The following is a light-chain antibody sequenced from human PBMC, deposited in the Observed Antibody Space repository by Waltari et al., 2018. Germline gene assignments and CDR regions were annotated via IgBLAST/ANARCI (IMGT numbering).Light chain of an antibody. V-gene: IGLV2-14*03. J-gene: IGLJ2*01. Sequence: QSALTQPASVSGSPGQSITISCTGTSSDIGGYNYVSWYQQVPGKAPKLMIYDVSKRPSWVSSRFSCSKSGNTASLTISGLQAEDEADYFCSSYIDSSTLELFGGGTSLTVL. CDR3: SSYIDSSTLEL. CDR1: SSDIGGYNY. CDR2: DVS.